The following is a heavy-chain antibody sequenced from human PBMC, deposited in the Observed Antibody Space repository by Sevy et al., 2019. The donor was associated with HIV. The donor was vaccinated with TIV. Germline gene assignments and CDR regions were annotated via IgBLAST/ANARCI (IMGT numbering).Heavy chain of an antibody. CDR1: GYTFTSYG. J-gene: IGHJ3*02. D-gene: IGHD1-26*01. CDR3: AASGSQKRKAFDI. CDR2: ISAYNGNT. Sequence: ASVQVSCKASGYTFTSYGISWVRQAPGQGLEWMGWISAYNGNTNYAQKLQGRVTMTTDTSTSTAYKELRSLRSDDTAVYYCAASGSQKRKAFDIWGQGTMVTVSS. V-gene: IGHV1-18*01.